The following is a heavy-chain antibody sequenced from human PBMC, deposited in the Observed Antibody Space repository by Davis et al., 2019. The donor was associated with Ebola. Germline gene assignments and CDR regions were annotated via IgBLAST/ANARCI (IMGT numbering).Heavy chain of an antibody. D-gene: IGHD4-11*01. CDR1: GGSISSSNW. J-gene: IGHJ4*02. Sequence: PSETLSLTCAVSGGSISSSNWWSWVRQSPGKGLEWIGKIYHSGSTNYKTSLKSRVTISVDTSKNQFSLKLSSVTAADTAVYYCARGVTVNDYFDYWGQGTLVTVSS. CDR2: IYHSGST. CDR3: ARGVTVNDYFDY. V-gene: IGHV4-4*02.